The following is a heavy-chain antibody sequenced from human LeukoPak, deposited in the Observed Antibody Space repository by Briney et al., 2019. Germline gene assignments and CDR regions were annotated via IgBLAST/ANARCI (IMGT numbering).Heavy chain of an antibody. Sequence: GGSLRLSCAASGFTFSAYYMSWIRQAPGKGLEWVSYISSSGSTKFYADSVKGRFTISRDNSKNSYLQMNSLRAEDTAVYYWARDGHAYCRGSPHYWGQGTLVTVSS. D-gene: IGHD2-15*01. CDR1: GFTFSAYY. J-gene: IGHJ4*02. CDR3: ARDGHAYCRGSPHY. V-gene: IGHV3-11*01. CDR2: ISSSGSTK.